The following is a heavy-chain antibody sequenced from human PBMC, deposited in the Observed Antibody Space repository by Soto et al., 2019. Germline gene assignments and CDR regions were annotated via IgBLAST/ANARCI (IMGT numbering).Heavy chain of an antibody. V-gene: IGHV3-74*01. J-gene: IGHJ4*02. Sequence: EVQLVESGGGLVQTGGSVRLSCAASGLTFSSYWMHWVRQAPGKWLVWVSRTNSDGSSTSYADSVKGRFTISRDNAKNTLYLPMHTLRAADTAVYYCAVAVAGPTAIGYWGQGTLVTVSS. CDR3: AVAVAGPTAIGY. CDR2: TNSDGSST. D-gene: IGHD6-19*01. CDR1: GLTFSSYW.